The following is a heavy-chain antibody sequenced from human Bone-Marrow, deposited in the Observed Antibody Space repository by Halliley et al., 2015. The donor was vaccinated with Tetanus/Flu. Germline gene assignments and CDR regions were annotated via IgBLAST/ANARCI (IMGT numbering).Heavy chain of an antibody. CDR2: IYNNGIT. V-gene: IGHV4-61*07. D-gene: IGHD2-21*01. J-gene: IGHJ6*02. CDR3: ARLGAYSYYGLDV. Sequence: WIGYIYNNGITNYDPPLKSRVTISLDTSKNQFSLRLNSVTAADTAVYYCARLGAYSYYGLDVWGQGTTVTVSS.